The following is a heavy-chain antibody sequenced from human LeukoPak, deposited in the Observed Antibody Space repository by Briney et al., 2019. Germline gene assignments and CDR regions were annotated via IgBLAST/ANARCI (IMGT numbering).Heavy chain of an antibody. Sequence: SETLSLTCAAYGVSFSDYYWSWIRQPPGKGLEWIGDINVGGTTTHNPSLKSRVTLSLDASKNQFSLKLNFVSAADTGLYYCARGRPNLMVGAITIAWGYFDHWGQGTLVTVSS. D-gene: IGHD5-12*01. CDR1: GVSFSDYY. V-gene: IGHV4-34*01. J-gene: IGHJ4*02. CDR2: INVGGTT. CDR3: ARGRPNLMVGAITIAWGYFDH.